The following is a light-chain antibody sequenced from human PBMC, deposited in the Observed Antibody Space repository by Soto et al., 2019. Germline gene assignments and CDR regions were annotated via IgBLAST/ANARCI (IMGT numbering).Light chain of an antibody. Sequence: QSVLTQPPSVSAAPGQKGTISCSGSSSHIGNNYVSWYQQLPGTAPKLLIYDNNKRPSGIPDRFSGSKSGTSATLGITGLQTGDEADYYCGTWDSSLSALYVFGTGTKVTVL. CDR3: GTWDSSLSALYV. J-gene: IGLJ1*01. CDR1: SSHIGNNY. CDR2: DNN. V-gene: IGLV1-51*01.